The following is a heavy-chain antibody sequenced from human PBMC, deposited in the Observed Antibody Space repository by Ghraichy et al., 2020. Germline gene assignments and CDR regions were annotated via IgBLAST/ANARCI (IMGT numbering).Heavy chain of an antibody. CDR2: IYYSGST. V-gene: IGHV4-59*01. D-gene: IGHD6-6*01. CDR1: GGSISSYF. J-gene: IGHJ4*02. Sequence: SETLSLTCTVSGGSISSYFWSWIRQPPGKGLEWIGYIYYSGSTNYNPSLKSRVTISVDTSKNQFSLKLSSVTAADTAVYYCAREEYSSSSFEYWGQGTLVTVSS. CDR3: AREEYSSSSFEY.